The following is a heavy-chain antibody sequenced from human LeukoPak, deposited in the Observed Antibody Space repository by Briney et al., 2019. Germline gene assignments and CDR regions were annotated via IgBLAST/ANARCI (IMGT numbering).Heavy chain of an antibody. CDR3: VKDGPITGIYLCA. V-gene: IGHV3-7*03. Sequence: GGSLRLSCAASGFTFSRYWMSWVRQAPRKGLEWVANIKQDGSETYYVGSVKGRFTISRDNAKNSLYLQMNSLRAEDTAVYYCVKDGPITGIYLCAWGQGTLVTVSS. D-gene: IGHD1-1*01. CDR2: IKQDGSET. CDR1: GFTFSRYW. J-gene: IGHJ5*02.